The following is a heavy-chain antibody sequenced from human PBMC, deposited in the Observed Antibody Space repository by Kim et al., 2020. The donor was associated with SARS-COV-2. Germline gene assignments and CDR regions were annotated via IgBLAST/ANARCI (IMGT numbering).Heavy chain of an antibody. CDR2: IYYSGST. D-gene: IGHD5-18*01. V-gene: IGHV4-31*03. CDR3: ARAIPVDTAMVFGENYFDY. J-gene: IGHJ4*02. CDR1: GGSISSGGYY. Sequence: SETLSLTCTVSGGSISSGGYYWSWIRQHPGKGLEWIGYIYYSGSTYYNPSLKSRVTISVDTSKNQFSLKLSSVTAADTAVYYCARAIPVDTAMVFGENYFDYWGQGTLVTVSS.